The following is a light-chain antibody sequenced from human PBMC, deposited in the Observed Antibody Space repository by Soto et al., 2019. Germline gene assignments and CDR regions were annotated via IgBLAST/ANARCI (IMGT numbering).Light chain of an antibody. CDR3: SSDAGSNNLV. V-gene: IGLV2-8*01. CDR2: EVN. Sequence: QSDLTQPPSASGSPGQSVTISCTRTSSDAGGYNYVSWYQHHPGKAPKLVIYEVNKRPSGVPDRFSGSKSGNTASLTVSGLQAEDEADYYCSSDAGSNNLVFGGGTKLTVL. CDR1: SSDAGGYNY. J-gene: IGLJ2*01.